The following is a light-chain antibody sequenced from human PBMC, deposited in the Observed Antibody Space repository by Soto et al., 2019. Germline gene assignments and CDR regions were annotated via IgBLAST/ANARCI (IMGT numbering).Light chain of an antibody. J-gene: IGLJ2*01. CDR3: SSYTTSTTRV. CDR1: SSDVGVYDF. Sequence: QSALTQPASVSGSPGQSITISCAGTSSDVGVYDFVSWYQQHPGKAPKLLIYDVNNRPAGISNRFSGSKSGNTASLTISGLPAEDEADYYCSSYTTSTTRVFGGGTKVTVL. CDR2: DVN. V-gene: IGLV2-14*03.